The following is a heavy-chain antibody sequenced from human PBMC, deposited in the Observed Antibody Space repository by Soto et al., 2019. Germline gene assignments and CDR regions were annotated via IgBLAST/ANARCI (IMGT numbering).Heavy chain of an antibody. Sequence: GGSLRLPCAASGFTVSSNYMSWVRQAPGKGLEWVSVIYSGGSTYYADSVKGRFTISRDNSKNTVYLQMNSLRAEDTAVYYCARARGGSAFLYYFDYWGQGTLVTVSS. J-gene: IGHJ4*02. CDR2: IYSGGST. CDR1: GFTVSSNY. V-gene: IGHV3-66*01. D-gene: IGHD3-16*01. CDR3: ARARGGSAFLYYFDY.